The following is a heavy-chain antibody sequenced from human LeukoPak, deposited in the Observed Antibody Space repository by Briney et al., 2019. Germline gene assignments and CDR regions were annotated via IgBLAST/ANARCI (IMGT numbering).Heavy chain of an antibody. D-gene: IGHD6-25*01. J-gene: IGHJ4*02. CDR2: LEPSGSER. CDR3: ARLGATSSGKYYFDY. V-gene: IGHV3-7*01. Sequence: GGSLRLSCAVSGFSIGSHFMGWVRHLPGKGLQCVAILEPSGSERNYVDSVKDRFSISRDNAQNSLSLQMNSLSADDTAVYYCARLGATSSGKYYFDYWGQGTLVTVSS. CDR1: GFSIGSHF.